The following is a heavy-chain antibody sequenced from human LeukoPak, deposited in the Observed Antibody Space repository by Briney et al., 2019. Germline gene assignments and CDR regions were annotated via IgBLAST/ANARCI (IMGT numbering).Heavy chain of an antibody. V-gene: IGHV4-59*01. Sequence: SETLSLTCTVSGGSISSYYWSWIRQPPGKGLEWIGYIHYSGTTNYYPSLKSRVTIALDTSKNQFSLKLNSVTAADTAVYYCARFGTSSSRFFDQWGQGTLVTVSS. J-gene: IGHJ4*02. CDR2: IHYSGTT. D-gene: IGHD6-6*01. CDR3: ARFGTSSSRFFDQ. CDR1: GGSISSYY.